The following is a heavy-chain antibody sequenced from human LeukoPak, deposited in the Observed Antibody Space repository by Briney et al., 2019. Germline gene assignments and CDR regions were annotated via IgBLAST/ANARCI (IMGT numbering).Heavy chain of an antibody. CDR2: IYYSGST. D-gene: IGHD4-11*01. CDR3: ARVTTVINRYYYYMDV. CDR1: GGSISSYY. J-gene: IGHJ6*03. Sequence: SETLSLTCTVSGGSISSYYWSWIRQPPGKGLEWIGYIYYSGSTNYNPSLKSRVTISVDTSKNQFSLKLSSVTAADTAVYYCARVTTVINRYYYYMDVWGKGTTVTVSS. V-gene: IGHV4-59*01.